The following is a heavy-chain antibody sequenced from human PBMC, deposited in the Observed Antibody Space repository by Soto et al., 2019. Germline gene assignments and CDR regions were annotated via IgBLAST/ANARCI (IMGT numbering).Heavy chain of an antibody. CDR2: ISGSGGST. J-gene: IGHJ3*02. D-gene: IGHD2-2*01. Sequence: PGKGLEWVSAISGSGGSTYYADSVKGRFTISRDNSKNTLYLQMNSLRAEDTAVYYCAKQGSVVPVGDAFDIWGQGTMVTVSS. CDR3: AKQGSVVPVGDAFDI. V-gene: IGHV3-23*01.